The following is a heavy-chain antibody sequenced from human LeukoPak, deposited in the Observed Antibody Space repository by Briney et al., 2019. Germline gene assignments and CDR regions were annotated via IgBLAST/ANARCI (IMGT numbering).Heavy chain of an antibody. CDR1: GGTFSSYA. J-gene: IGHJ4*02. V-gene: IGHV1-69*04. CDR3: ARGGYYDSSGYLFFDY. CDR2: IISIFGIA. D-gene: IGHD3-22*01. Sequence: ASVKVSCRASGGTFSSYAISWVRQAPGQGLEWMGRIISIFGIANYAQKFQGRVTITADKSTSTAYMELSSLRSEDTAVYYCARGGYYDSSGYLFFDYWGQGTLVTVSS.